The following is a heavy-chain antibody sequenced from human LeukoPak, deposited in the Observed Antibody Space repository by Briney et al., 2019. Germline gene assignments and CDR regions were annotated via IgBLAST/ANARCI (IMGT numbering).Heavy chain of an antibody. V-gene: IGHV1-8*01. CDR2: MNPNSGNT. CDR1: GYTFTSYD. D-gene: IGHD3-3*01. CDR3: ARGSPLITIFGVVIRYYFDY. J-gene: IGHJ4*02. Sequence: ASVKVSCKASGYTFTSYDINWVRQATGQGLEWMGWMNPNSGNTGYAQKFQGRVTMTRNTSISTAYMEPSSLRSEDTAVYYCARGSPLITIFGVVIRYYFDYWGQGTLVTVSS.